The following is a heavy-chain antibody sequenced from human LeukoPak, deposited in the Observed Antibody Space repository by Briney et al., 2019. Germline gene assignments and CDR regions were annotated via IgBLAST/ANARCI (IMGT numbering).Heavy chain of an antibody. J-gene: IGHJ6*02. CDR2: IYYSGST. D-gene: IGHD5-12*01. V-gene: IGHV4-59*01. Sequence: SETLSLTSTVSGGSISSYYWSWIRQPPGGGLEWIGYIYYSGSTNYNPSPKRRVTISLDPYKSQFSLKLSSVTAADTAVYYCARSGLDSRYYFGMDVWGQGTTVTVSS. CDR3: ARSGLDSRYYFGMDV. CDR1: GGSISSYY.